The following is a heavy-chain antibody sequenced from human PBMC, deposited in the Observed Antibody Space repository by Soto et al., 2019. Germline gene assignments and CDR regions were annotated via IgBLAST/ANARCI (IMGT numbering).Heavy chain of an antibody. CDR1: GGTFSSYS. J-gene: IGHJ4*02. V-gene: IGHV1-69*13. CDR2: IIPIFGTA. Sequence: SVKVSCKASGGTFSSYSISWVREAPGQGLEWMGGIIPIFGTANYAQKFQGRVTITADESTSTAYMELSSLRSEDTAVYYCARSPYSSGWKYYFDYWGQGTLVTVSS. CDR3: ARSPYSSGWKYYFDY. D-gene: IGHD6-19*01.